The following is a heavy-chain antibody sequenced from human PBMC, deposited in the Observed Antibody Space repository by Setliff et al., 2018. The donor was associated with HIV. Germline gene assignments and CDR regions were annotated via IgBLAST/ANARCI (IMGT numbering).Heavy chain of an antibody. V-gene: IGHV4-61*09. J-gene: IGHJ4*02. CDR2: VHTNVRT. Sequence: PSETLSLTCTVSGASVTDSNYYWSWIRLSAGKGLEWIGHVHTNVRTNYHPSLWGRVTISADTSKNQFSLDLRSVTAADTAMYFCARDRFGVPANDWGQGTLVTVSS. D-gene: IGHD3-3*01. CDR1: GASVTDSNYY. CDR3: ARDRFGVPAND.